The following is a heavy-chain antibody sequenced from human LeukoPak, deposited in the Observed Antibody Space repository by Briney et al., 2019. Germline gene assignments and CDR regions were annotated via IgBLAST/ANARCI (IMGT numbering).Heavy chain of an antibody. Sequence: GESLKISCKGSGYSFTSYWIGWVRQMPGKGLEWMGIIYPGDSDTRYSPSFQGQVTISADKSISTAYLQWSSLKASDTAMYYCARVYYDSSGCYYFDYWGQGTLVTVSS. J-gene: IGHJ4*02. D-gene: IGHD3-22*01. CDR1: GYSFTSYW. CDR2: IYPGDSDT. CDR3: ARVYYDSSGCYYFDY. V-gene: IGHV5-51*01.